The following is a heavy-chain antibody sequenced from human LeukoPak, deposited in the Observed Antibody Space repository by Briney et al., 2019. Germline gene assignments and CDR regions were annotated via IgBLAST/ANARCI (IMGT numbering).Heavy chain of an antibody. Sequence: PGGSLRLSCAASGFKFDDYVMSRVRQAPGKGLEGVCDINWNGAWTGYADSVKGRFTISRDNAKNSLYLQMNSLRAEDTALSYCAGYYYDSSRGFDLWGQGTLVTVSA. J-gene: IGHJ5*02. CDR1: GFKFDDYV. CDR2: INWNGAWT. V-gene: IGHV3-20*04. CDR3: AGYYYDSSRGFDL. D-gene: IGHD3-22*01.